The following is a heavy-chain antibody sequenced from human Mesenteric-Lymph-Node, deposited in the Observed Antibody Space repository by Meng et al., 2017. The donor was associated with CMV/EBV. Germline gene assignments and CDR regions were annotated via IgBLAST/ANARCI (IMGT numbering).Heavy chain of an antibody. D-gene: IGHD1-26*01. Sequence: GGSLRLSCAASGFKFDDYGMSWVRQVPGKGLEWVSGINWSGGRSYADSVKGRFTISRDNAKNSLYLQMNSLRAEDTAVYYCARDQVGTIVGADYYYYGMDVWGQGTTVTVSS. V-gene: IGHV3-20*04. J-gene: IGHJ6*02. CDR3: ARDQVGTIVGADYYYYGMDV. CDR1: GFKFDDYG. CDR2: INWSGGR.